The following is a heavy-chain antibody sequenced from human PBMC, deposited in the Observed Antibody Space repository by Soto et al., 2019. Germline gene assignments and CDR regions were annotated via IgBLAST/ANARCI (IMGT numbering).Heavy chain of an antibody. CDR1: GGSISSYY. J-gene: IGHJ5*02. V-gene: IGHV4-59*12. CDR3: GRPRNSHDLNWLDP. D-gene: IGHD5-18*01. CDR2: IYYSGNT. Sequence: NPSETLSLTCTVSGGSISSYYWSWIRQPPGKGLEWIGYIYYSGNTNYNPSLKSRVTISIDTSKNQFSLKLSSVTATDTAVYYCGRPRNSHDLNWLDPWDQGTLDTVSS.